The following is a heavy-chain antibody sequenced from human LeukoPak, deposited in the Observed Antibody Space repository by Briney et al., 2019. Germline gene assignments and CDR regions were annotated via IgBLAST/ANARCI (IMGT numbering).Heavy chain of an antibody. J-gene: IGHJ4*02. Sequence: GGSLRLSCAASGFTFSSYAMHWVRQAPGKGLEWVAVISYDGSNKYYADSVKGRFTISRDNAKNSLYLQMNSLRAEDTAVHYCARFIAAPYYFDYWGRGTLVTVSS. V-gene: IGHV3-30*04. CDR2: ISYDGSNK. CDR3: ARFIAAPYYFDY. D-gene: IGHD6-13*01. CDR1: GFTFSSYA.